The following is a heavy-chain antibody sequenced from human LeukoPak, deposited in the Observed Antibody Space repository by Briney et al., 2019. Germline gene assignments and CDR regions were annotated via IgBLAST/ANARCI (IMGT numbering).Heavy chain of an antibody. D-gene: IGHD3-9*01. V-gene: IGHV3-7*01. CDR1: GFTFSNYW. Sequence: GGSLRLSCVASGFTFSNYWMSWVRQAPGKGLEWVANIKQDGSEKYYVDSVKGRFTISRDNARNSLSLQMNSLTAEDTAVYYCASPGSISTGGPIWGQGSLVTVSS. J-gene: IGHJ4*02. CDR3: ASPGSISTGGPI. CDR2: IKQDGSEK.